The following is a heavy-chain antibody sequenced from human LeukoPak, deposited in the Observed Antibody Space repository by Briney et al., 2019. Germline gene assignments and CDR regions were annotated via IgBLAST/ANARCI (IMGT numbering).Heavy chain of an antibody. J-gene: IGHJ3*02. CDR1: GFTFDDYA. Sequence: GGSLRLSCAASGFTFDDYAMHWVRQAPGKGLEWVSLISGDGGSTYYADSVKGRFTISRDNSKNSLYLQMSSLRIEDTALYYCAKNKRRFSTIDAFDIWGQGTMVTVSS. V-gene: IGHV3-43*02. CDR2: ISGDGGST. D-gene: IGHD2-2*01. CDR3: AKNKRRFSTIDAFDI.